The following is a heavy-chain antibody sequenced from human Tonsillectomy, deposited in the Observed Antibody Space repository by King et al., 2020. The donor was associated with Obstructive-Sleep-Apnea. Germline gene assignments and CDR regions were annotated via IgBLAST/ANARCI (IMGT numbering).Heavy chain of an antibody. CDR3: ARANCGGNCHSGYYYVMDV. V-gene: IGHV1-69*01. D-gene: IGHD2-21*02. Sequence: QLVQSGAEVKKPGSSVKVSCKASGGTLRSYAISWVRQAPGQGLEWMGGIIPMFGSTNYAQKFQGRVTITADESTSTAYMELSSLRSEDTALYYCARANCGGNCHSGYYYVMDVWGQGTAVTVSS. CDR1: GGTLRSYA. CDR2: IIPMFGST. J-gene: IGHJ6*02.